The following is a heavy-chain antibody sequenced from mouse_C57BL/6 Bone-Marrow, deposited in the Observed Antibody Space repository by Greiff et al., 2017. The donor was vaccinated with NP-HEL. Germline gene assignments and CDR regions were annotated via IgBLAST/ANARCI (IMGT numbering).Heavy chain of an antibody. J-gene: IGHJ2*01. CDR1: GYTFTDYY. CDR2: IYPGSGNT. D-gene: IGHD1-1*01. Sequence: VQGVESGAELVRPGASVKLSCKASGYTFTDYYINWVKQRPGQGLEWIARIYPGSGNTYYNEKFKGKATLTAEESSSTAYMQLSSLTSEDSAVYFCARSVYYGSSYSYYFDYWGQGTTLTVSS. CDR3: ARSVYYGSSYSYYFDY. V-gene: IGHV1-76*01.